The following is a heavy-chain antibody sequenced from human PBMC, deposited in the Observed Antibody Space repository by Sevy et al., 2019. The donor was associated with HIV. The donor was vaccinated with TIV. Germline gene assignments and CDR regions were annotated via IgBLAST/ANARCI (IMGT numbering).Heavy chain of an antibody. CDR2: IHYTGTT. CDR1: GYSISSGYW. J-gene: IGHJ4*02. CDR3: ASHDWGREDY. Sequence: SETLSLTCVVSGYSISSGYWWDWFRRPPGKGLEWIAAIHYTGTTQYTPSLNRRVTVSADTSKNQFSLRLSSMTAADTAVYYCASHDWGREDYWGQGTLVTVSS. V-gene: IGHV4-38-2*01. D-gene: IGHD7-27*01.